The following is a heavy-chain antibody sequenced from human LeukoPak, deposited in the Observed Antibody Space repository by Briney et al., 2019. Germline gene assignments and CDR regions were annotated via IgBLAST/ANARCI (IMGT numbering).Heavy chain of an antibody. V-gene: IGHV4-34*01. D-gene: IGHD4-11*01. J-gene: IGHJ4*02. CDR1: GGSFSGYY. CDR3: ARVTTNYFDY. CDR2: INHSGST. Sequence: SETLSLTCAVYGGSFSGYYWSWIRQPPGKGLEWIGEINHSGSTNYNPSLKSRVTISADTSKNQFSLKLSSVTAADTAVYYCARVTTNYFDYWGQGTLVTVSS.